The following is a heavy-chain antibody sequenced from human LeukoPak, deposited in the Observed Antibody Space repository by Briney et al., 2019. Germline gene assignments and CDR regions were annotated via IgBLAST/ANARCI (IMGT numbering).Heavy chain of an antibody. V-gene: IGHV4-59*01. Sequence: SETLSLTCTVSGGSTSDYYWNWIRQPPGKGLEWIGYIYYRGTTNYNPSLNSRVTISLHSSKNQFSLRLNSVTAADTAVYYCARGPPRTGRERYFDYWGQGTLVSVSS. CDR3: ARGPPRTGRERYFDY. J-gene: IGHJ4*02. CDR1: GGSTSDYY. CDR2: IYYRGTT. D-gene: IGHD1-1*01.